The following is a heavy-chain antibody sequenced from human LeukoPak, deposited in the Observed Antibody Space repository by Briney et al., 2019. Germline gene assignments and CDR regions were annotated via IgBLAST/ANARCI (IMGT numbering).Heavy chain of an antibody. CDR2: ITGSGDNT. CDR3: ANSLGSRDGYNYYFDY. J-gene: IGHJ4*02. Sequence: GGSLRLSCAASGFTFSGYAMSWVRQAPGKGLEWVSVITGSGDNTYYADSVRGRFTISRDNSKNTLYLQMNSLRAEDTAVYYCANSLGSRDGYNYYFDYWGQGTPVTVSS. D-gene: IGHD5-24*01. V-gene: IGHV3-23*01. CDR1: GFTFSGYA.